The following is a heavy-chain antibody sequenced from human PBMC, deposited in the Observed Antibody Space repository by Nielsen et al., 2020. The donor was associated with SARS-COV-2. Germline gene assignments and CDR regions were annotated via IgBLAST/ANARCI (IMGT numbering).Heavy chain of an antibody. J-gene: IGHJ4*02. Sequence: ASVKVFCKASGYTFTSYGITWVRQAPGQGLEWMGWIRVHSGDANYAQNLQGRVTMTTDTSTNTAYMELRSLTSDDTAVYYCAREGFGGGTTDYWGQGTLVTVSS. V-gene: IGHV1-18*01. CDR1: GYTFTSYG. CDR2: IRVHSGDA. D-gene: IGHD1-14*01. CDR3: AREGFGGGTTDY.